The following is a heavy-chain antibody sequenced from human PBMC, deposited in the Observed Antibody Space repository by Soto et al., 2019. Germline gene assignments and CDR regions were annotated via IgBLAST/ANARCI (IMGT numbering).Heavy chain of an antibody. D-gene: IGHD3-10*01. V-gene: IGHV3-33*01. J-gene: IGHJ4*02. CDR2: IWFDGSYE. CDR1: GFIFSNYA. CDR3: ARGTGSGSFLIDY. Sequence: QVQLVESGGGVVQPGRSLRLSCEASGFIFSNYAMHWVRQAPGQGLEWVALIWFDGSYENYAESVQGRFTISRDNSKNTLYFQMNSLRVEDTAVYFCARGTGSGSFLIDYWGQGTLVTVSS.